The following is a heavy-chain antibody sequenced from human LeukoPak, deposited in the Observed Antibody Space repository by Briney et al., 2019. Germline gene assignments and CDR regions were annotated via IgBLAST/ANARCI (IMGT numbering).Heavy chain of an antibody. CDR3: AIDVGELLTY. Sequence: EASVKVSCKVSGYTLTELSMHCVRQAPGKGLEWMGGVDPQNGEIIYAQRFQGRVTMTEDTPTDTAYIERSSLRSEDTAVYYCAIDVGELLTYWGQGTLVTVSS. CDR2: VDPQNGEI. D-gene: IGHD1-26*01. J-gene: IGHJ4*02. CDR1: GYTLTELS. V-gene: IGHV1-24*01.